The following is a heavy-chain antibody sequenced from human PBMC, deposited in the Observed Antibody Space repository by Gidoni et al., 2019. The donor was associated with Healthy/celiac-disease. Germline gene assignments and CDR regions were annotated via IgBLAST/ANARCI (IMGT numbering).Heavy chain of an antibody. CDR1: GGSISSSSYY. J-gene: IGHJ4*02. CDR3: ARQISSSLGSSFDY. CDR2: IYYSGST. Sequence: QLQLQESCPGLVTPSETLSLTCTVSGGSISSSSYYWGWIRQPPGKGLEWIGSIYYSGSTYYNPSLKSRVTISVDTSKNQFSLKLSSVTAADTAVYYCARQISSSLGSSFDYWGQGTLVTVSS. V-gene: IGHV4-39*01. D-gene: IGHD7-27*01.